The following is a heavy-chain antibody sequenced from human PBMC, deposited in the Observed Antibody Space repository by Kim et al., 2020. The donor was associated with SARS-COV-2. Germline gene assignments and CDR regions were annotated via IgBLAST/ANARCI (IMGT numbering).Heavy chain of an antibody. D-gene: IGHD3-16*01. CDR1: GFTFSAYD. J-gene: IGHJ3*02. Sequence: GGSLRLFCATSGFTFSAYDMNWVRQAPGKGLKWLSFITKSSTTIYYADSVEGRFTISRDNAKKSLFLQMNSLRDEDTALYYCVRDRMGGAFDMWGQGTM. CDR3: VRDRMGGAFDM. CDR2: ITKSSTTI. V-gene: IGHV3-48*02.